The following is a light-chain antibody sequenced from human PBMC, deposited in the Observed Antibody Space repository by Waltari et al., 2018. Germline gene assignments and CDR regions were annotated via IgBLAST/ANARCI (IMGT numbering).Light chain of an antibody. Sequence: QSALTQPPSASGSPGQSVTISCTGTSSDVGGYNYVSWYQQHPGKAPKVMIFEVSKRPSGVPDRFSGSKAGNTADLTVAGLQAEDEADYCCSSYAGSDNPNVVFGGGTKLIVL. CDR3: SSYAGSDNPNVV. CDR1: SSDVGGYNY. J-gene: IGLJ2*01. CDR2: EVS. V-gene: IGLV2-8*01.